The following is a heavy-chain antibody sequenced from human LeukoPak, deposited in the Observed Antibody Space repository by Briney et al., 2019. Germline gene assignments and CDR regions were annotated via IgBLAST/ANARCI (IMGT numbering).Heavy chain of an antibody. CDR2: IKQDGSEK. D-gene: IGHD6-13*01. CDR3: ARYSAFIAGDY. CDR1: GFTFSSHW. Sequence: PGGSLRLSCAASGFTFSSHWMSWVRQAPGKGLEWVANIKQDGSEKYYVDSVKGRFTISRDNAKNSLYLQMNSLRAEDTAVYYCARYSAFIAGDYWGQGTLVTVSS. J-gene: IGHJ4*02. V-gene: IGHV3-7*01.